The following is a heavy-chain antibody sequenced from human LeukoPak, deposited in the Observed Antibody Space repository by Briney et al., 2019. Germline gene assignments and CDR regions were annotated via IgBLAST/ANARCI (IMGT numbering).Heavy chain of an antibody. CDR3: ARRDYFDY. CDR2: IYHSGST. V-gene: IGHV4-38-2*02. CDR1: GYSFSSGYY. Sequence: SETLSLTCTVPGYSFSSGYYWGWIRQPPGKGLEWIGSIYHSGSTYYNPSLKSRVTISVDTSKNQFSLKLSSVTAADTAVYYCARRDYFDYWGQGTLVTVSS. J-gene: IGHJ4*02.